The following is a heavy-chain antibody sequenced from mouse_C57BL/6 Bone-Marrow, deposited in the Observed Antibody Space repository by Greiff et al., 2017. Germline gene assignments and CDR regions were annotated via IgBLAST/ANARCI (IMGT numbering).Heavy chain of an antibody. CDR2: IDPANGNT. D-gene: IGHD2-4*01. J-gene: IGHJ4*01. Sequence: EVLLVESVAELVRPGASVKLSCTASGFNIKNTYMHWVKQRPEQGLEWIGRIDPANGNTKYAPKFQGKATITADTSSNTAYLQLSSLTSEDTAIYYCAREKLGDYGYYAMDYWGQGTSVTVAS. V-gene: IGHV14-3*01. CDR3: AREKLGDYGYYAMDY. CDR1: GFNIKNTY.